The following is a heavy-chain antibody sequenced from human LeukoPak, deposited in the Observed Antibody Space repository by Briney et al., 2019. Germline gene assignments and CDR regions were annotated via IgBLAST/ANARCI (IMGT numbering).Heavy chain of an antibody. Sequence: ASVKVSCKASGYTFTGYYMHWVRQAPGQGLGWMGWINPNSGGTNYAQKFQGRVTMTRDTSISTAYMELSRLRSDDTAVYYCARDVMVRGVINSDAFDIWGQGTMVTVSS. D-gene: IGHD3-10*01. CDR1: GYTFTGYY. J-gene: IGHJ3*02. V-gene: IGHV1-2*02. CDR2: INPNSGGT. CDR3: ARDVMVRGVINSDAFDI.